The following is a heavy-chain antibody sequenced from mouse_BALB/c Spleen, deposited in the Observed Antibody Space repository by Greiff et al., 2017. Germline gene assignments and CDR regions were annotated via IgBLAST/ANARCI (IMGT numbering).Heavy chain of an antibody. J-gene: IGHJ4*01. CDR2: INPYNDGT. Sequence: VQLQQSGPELVKPGASVKMSCKASGYTFTSYVMHWVKQKPGQGLEWIGYINPYNDGTKYNEKFKGKATLTSDKSSSTAYMELSSLTSEDSAVYYCARWLLRKAMDDWGQGTSVTVSS. V-gene: IGHV1-14*01. CDR1: GYTFTSYV. D-gene: IGHD2-3*01. CDR3: ARWLLRKAMDD.